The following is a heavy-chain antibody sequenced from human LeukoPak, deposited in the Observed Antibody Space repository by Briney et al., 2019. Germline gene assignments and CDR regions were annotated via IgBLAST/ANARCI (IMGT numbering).Heavy chain of an antibody. Sequence: GGSLRLSCAASGFTFSSYDMHWVRQAPGKGLEWVAVISYDGSNKYYADSVKGRFTISRDNSKNTLYLQMNSLRAEDTAVYYCANIGGYYYDSSGYYQDYWGQGTLVTVSS. CDR3: ANIGGYYYDSSGYYQDY. CDR2: ISYDGSNK. V-gene: IGHV3-30*18. CDR1: GFTFSSYD. D-gene: IGHD3-22*01. J-gene: IGHJ4*02.